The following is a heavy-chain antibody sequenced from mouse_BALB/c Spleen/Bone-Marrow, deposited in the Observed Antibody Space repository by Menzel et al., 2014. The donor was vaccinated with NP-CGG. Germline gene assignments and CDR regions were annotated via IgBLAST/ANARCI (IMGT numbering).Heavy chain of an antibody. J-gene: IGHJ2*01. CDR3: ARTAPENFDY. D-gene: IGHD1-2*01. CDR2: IDPANGNT. CDR1: GFNIKDTY. Sequence: VQLQQSGAELVKPGASVRLSCSASGFNIKDTYMHWVKQRPEQGLEWIGRIDPANGNTKYDPKFQGKATITADTSSNTAYLQLSSLTSEDTAVYYCARTAPENFDYWGQGTTLTVSS. V-gene: IGHV14-3*02.